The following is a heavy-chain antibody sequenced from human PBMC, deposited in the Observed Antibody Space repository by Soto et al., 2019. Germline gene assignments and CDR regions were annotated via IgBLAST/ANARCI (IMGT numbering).Heavy chain of an antibody. Sequence: QVQLEQSGAEVKKPGSSVKVSCKASGGTLSDHGVAWLRQAPGQGLEWMGGTIPVFNTAKYAQKFQGRVTVTADKFANMAYMELGSLRSEDTAFYFCARGVYGSGNYYTGPSAFDIWGQGTMVIVSS. J-gene: IGHJ3*02. V-gene: IGHV1-69*06. CDR1: GGTLSDHG. CDR2: TIPVFNTA. D-gene: IGHD3-10*01. CDR3: ARGVYGSGNYYTGPSAFDI.